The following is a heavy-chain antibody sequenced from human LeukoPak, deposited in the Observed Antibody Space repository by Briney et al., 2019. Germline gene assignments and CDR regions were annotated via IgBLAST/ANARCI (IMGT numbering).Heavy chain of an antibody. V-gene: IGHV3-23*01. CDR1: GFTFSSYA. CDR2: ISGSGGST. D-gene: IGHD1-20*01. Sequence: GGSLRLSCAASGFTFSSYAMSWVRQAPGKGLEWVSAISGSGGSTYYADSVKGRFTISRDNSKNTLYLQMNSLRAEDTAVYYCAKDPYNRNDAVEGDDAFDIWGQGTMVTVSS. CDR3: AKDPYNRNDAVEGDDAFDI. J-gene: IGHJ3*02.